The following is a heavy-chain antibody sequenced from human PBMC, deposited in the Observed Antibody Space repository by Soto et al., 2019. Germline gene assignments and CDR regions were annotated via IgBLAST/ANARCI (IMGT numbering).Heavy chain of an antibody. CDR1: GYTFTSDY. Sequence: GASVKVSCKASGYTFTSDYMHLVRQAPGQGLEWMGIINPSGGSTSYAQKFQGRVTMTRDTSTSTVYMELSSLRSEDTAVYYCARGVPGYSSGWYVRHFDLWGRGTLVTVSS. CDR3: ARGVPGYSSGWYVRHFDL. CDR2: INPSGGST. V-gene: IGHV1-46*01. J-gene: IGHJ2*01. D-gene: IGHD6-19*01.